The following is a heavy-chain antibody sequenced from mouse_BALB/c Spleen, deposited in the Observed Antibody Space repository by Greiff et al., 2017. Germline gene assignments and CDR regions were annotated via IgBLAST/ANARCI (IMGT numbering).Heavy chain of an antibody. Sequence: VQLQQSGAELARPGASVKLSCKASGYTFTSYWMQWVKQRPGQGLEWIGAIYPGDGDTRYTQKFKGKATLTADKSSSTAYMQLSSLASEDSAVYYCARYGYDAMDYWGQGTSVTVSS. V-gene: IGHV1-87*01. D-gene: IGHD1-1*02. J-gene: IGHJ4*01. CDR1: GYTFTSYW. CDR3: ARYGYDAMDY. CDR2: IYPGDGDT.